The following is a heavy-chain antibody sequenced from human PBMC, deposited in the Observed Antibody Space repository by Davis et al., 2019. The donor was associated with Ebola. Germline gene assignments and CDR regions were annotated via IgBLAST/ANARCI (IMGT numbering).Heavy chain of an antibody. J-gene: IGHJ4*02. Sequence: HSQTLSLTCAISGDSVSSGGWNWIRQSPSRGLEWLGRTYYDSKWYTDYAVSVESRITINPDTSKNQFSLQLNSVTPEDTAVYYCARGWLRGYFDYWGQGTLVTVSS. CDR1: GDSVSSGG. CDR3: ARGWLRGYFDY. D-gene: IGHD3-3*01. CDR2: TYYDSKWYT. V-gene: IGHV6-1*01.